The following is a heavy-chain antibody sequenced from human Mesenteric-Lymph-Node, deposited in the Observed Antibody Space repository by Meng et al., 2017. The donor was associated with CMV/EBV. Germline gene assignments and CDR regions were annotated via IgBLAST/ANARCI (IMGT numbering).Heavy chain of an antibody. J-gene: IGHJ4*02. CDR2: ISSSSSYI. D-gene: IGHD3-22*01. CDR3: AKDPGYYDSNGYPYFDY. Sequence: GGSLRLSCAASGFTFSSYSMNWVRQAPGKGLEWVSSISSSSSYIYYADSVKGRFTISRDNSKNTLYLQMSSLRAEDTAVYYCAKDPGYYDSNGYPYFDYWGQGTLVTVSS. CDR1: GFTFSSYS. V-gene: IGHV3-21*01.